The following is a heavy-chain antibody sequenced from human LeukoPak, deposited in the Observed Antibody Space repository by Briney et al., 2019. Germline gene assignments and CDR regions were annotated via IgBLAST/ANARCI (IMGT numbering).Heavy chain of an antibody. CDR3: ARPREDIVVVPAVEYYYYGMDV. V-gene: IGHV1-69*04. Sequence: SVKVSCKASGGTFSSYAISWVRQAPGQGLEWMGRIIPILGIASYAQKFQGRVTITADKSTSTAYMELSSLRSEDTAVYYCARPREDIVVVPAVEYYYYGMDVWGQGTTVTVSS. J-gene: IGHJ6*02. CDR1: GGTFSSYA. CDR2: IIPILGIA. D-gene: IGHD2-2*01.